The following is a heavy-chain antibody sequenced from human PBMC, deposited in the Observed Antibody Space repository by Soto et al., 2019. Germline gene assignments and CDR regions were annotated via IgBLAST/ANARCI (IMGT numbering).Heavy chain of an antibody. V-gene: IGHV4-59*08. CDR2: ISYSEST. D-gene: IGHD1-26*01. J-gene: IGHJ5*02. CDR1: GDSVRNYY. CDR3: ARRRCLGGRCNGGNWLDP. Sequence: QVLLQESGPGLVRPSETLSLACTVSGDSVRNYYWNWVRQPPGKGLEWIGHISYSESTNYNPSLKSRVTISMDTYKNQFSLKLISVTAADTALYYCARRRCLGGRCNGGNWLDPWGQGILVTVSS.